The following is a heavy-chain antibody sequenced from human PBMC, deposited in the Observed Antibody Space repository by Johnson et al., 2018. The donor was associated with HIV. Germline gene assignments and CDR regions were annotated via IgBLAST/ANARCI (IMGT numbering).Heavy chain of an antibody. Sequence: WVRQAPGKGLAWVGRLKSKTAGGTTDYAAPVKGRFTISRDDSQNTLYLQMNSLRAEDTALYFCTRRDSSELGDAFDIWGQGTMVTVSS. D-gene: IGHD6-6*01. CDR2: LKSKTAGGTT. CDR3: TRRDSSELGDAFDI. V-gene: IGHV3-15*05. J-gene: IGHJ3*02.